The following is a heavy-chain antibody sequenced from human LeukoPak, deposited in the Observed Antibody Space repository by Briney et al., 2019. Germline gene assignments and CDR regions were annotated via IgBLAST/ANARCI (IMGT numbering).Heavy chain of an antibody. J-gene: IGHJ4*02. D-gene: IGHD2-15*01. CDR2: IKSKTDGGTT. CDR1: GFTFSNAW. CDR3: TTRYCSGGRCDY. Sequence: PGGSLRLSCAASGFTFSNAWMNWVRQAPGKGLEWVGRIKSKTDGGTTDYAAPVKGRFTISRDDSKTTLYLQMNSLKTEDTAVYYRTTRYCSGGRCDYWGQGTLVTVSS. V-gene: IGHV3-15*01.